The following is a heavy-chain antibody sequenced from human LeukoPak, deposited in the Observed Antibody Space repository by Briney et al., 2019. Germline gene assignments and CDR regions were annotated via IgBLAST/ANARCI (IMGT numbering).Heavy chain of an antibody. CDR2: VHYSGST. D-gene: IGHD3-3*01. J-gene: IGHJ5*02. Sequence: SETLSLSCTVSGASISNSAYYWLWIRQPPGEGLECIGAVHYSGSTFYNPSLKSRVNISVDTSKNQFSLQLSSVTAADTAVYYCARLFFVIDTWGQGTLVTVSS. CDR1: GASISNSAYY. V-gene: IGHV4-39*01. CDR3: ARLFFVIDT.